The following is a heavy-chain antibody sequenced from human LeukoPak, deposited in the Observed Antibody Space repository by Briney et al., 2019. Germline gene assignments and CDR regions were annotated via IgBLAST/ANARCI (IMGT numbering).Heavy chain of an antibody. CDR3: ARDWGYDSSGYYFHTSPSSFDY. J-gene: IGHJ4*02. D-gene: IGHD3-22*01. CDR2: IKQDGSEK. CDR1: GFTFSSYW. V-gene: IGHV3-7*01. Sequence: VGSLRLSCAASGFTFSSYWMSWVRQAPGKGLEWVANIKQDGSEKYYVDSVKGRFTISRDNAKNSLYLQMNSLRAEDTAVYYCARDWGYDSSGYYFHTSPSSFDYWGQGTLVTVSS.